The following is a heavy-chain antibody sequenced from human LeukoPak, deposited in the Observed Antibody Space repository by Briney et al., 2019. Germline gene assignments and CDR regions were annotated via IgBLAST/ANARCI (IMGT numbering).Heavy chain of an antibody. CDR3: ARNDYAQRYNWFDP. CDR1: GGSISSYY. D-gene: IGHD4-17*01. V-gene: IGHV4-59*08. CDR2: IYYSGNT. Sequence: SETLSLTCTVSGGSISSYYWSWIRQPPGKGLEWIGYIYYSGNTNYNPSLKSRVTISVDTSKNQFSLKLSSVTAADTAMYYCARNDYAQRYNWFDPWGQGTLVTVSS. J-gene: IGHJ5*02.